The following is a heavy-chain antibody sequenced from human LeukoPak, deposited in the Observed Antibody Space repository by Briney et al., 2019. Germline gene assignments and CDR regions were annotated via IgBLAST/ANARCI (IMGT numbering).Heavy chain of an antibody. CDR1: GYSISSGYY. D-gene: IGHD3-16*01. V-gene: IGHV4-38-2*01. CDR3: ARQRGITTYYFDY. J-gene: IGHJ4*02. CDR2: IYHSGST. Sequence: TSETLSLTCAVSGYSISSGYYWGWIRQPPGKGLEWIGSIYHSGSTYYNPSLKSRVTKSVDTSKNQFSLKLSSVTAADTAVYYCARQRGITTYYFDYWGQGILVTVSS.